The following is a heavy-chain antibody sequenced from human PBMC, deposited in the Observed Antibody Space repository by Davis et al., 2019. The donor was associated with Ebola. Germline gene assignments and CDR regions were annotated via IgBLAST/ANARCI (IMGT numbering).Heavy chain of an antibody. CDR2: VSHSEREK. Sequence: GESLKISCAASGFTFRNYAMHWVRQAPGKGLEWVAVVSHSEREKFYTDSVKGRFTISRDNSENTLYLQMNSLTADDTAVYYCARAVFHEVLDYWGQGTPVTVSS. J-gene: IGHJ4*02. V-gene: IGHV3-30*04. CDR3: ARAVFHEVLDY. CDR1: GFTFRNYA. D-gene: IGHD3-3*01.